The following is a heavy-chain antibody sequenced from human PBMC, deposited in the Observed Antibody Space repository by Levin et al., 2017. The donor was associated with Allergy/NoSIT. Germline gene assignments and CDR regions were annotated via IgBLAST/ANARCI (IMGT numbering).Heavy chain of an antibody. D-gene: IGHD3-10*01. CDR3: ARPRALTGGMDV. J-gene: IGHJ6*02. Sequence: GGSLRLSCAASGFTVSSNYMSWVRQAPGKGLEWVSVIYSGGSTYYADSVKGRFTISRDNSKNTLYLQMNSLRAEDTAVYYCARPRALTGGMDVWGQGTTVTVSS. CDR1: GFTVSSNY. CDR2: IYSGGST. V-gene: IGHV3-53*01.